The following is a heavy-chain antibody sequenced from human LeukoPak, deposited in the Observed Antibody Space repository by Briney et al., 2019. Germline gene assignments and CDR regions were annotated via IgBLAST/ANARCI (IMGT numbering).Heavy chain of an antibody. V-gene: IGHV1-2*06. CDR2: INPNSGGT. CDR1: GYTFTGYY. D-gene: IGHD2-15*01. CDR3: ASPLGYCSGDSCGY. J-gene: IGHJ4*02. Sequence: ASVKVSCKASGYTFTGYYMHWVRQAPGQGLEWMGRINPNSGGTNYAQKFQGRVTMTRDTSISTAYMELSRLRSDDTAVYYCASPLGYCSGDSCGYWGQGTLVTVSS.